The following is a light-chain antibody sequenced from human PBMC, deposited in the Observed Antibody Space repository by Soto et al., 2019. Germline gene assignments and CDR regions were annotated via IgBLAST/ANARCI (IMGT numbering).Light chain of an antibody. CDR1: RSISNY. Sequence: EIVLTQSPATLSLSPGERATLSCRASRSISNYLAWYQQKPGQAPRLLIYDASHRATGIPARFSGSGSGTDFTLTISSLEPEDFAVYYCQQRSNWPLTFGGGTKVEIK. V-gene: IGKV3-11*01. CDR2: DAS. CDR3: QQRSNWPLT. J-gene: IGKJ4*01.